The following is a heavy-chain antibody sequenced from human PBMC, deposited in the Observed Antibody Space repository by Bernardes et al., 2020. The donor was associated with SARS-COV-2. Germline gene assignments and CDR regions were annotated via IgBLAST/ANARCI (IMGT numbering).Heavy chain of an antibody. V-gene: IGHV4-59*01. Sequence: TLSLTCTVSGDSMRSYYWAWIRQPPGKGLEWIGYTYSSGGTNYNPSLKRRATISVDLSKNQFSLKLTSVNAADTAAYYCARVGGYDTSGNYVRGWFDPWGQGTLVTVSS. CDR2: TYSSGGT. J-gene: IGHJ5*02. CDR3: ARVGGYDTSGNYVRGWFDP. D-gene: IGHD3-22*01. CDR1: GDSMRSYY.